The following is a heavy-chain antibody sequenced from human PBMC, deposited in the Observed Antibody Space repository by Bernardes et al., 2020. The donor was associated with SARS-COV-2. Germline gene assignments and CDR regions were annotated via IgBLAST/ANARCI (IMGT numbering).Heavy chain of an antibody. CDR3: TKHWYFDL. CDR1: GCSMNSNTYY. V-gene: IGHV4-39*01. Sequence: SETLSLTCTVSGCSMNSNTYYWGWNRQPPGRGLEWIASIYYSGSTYYNPSLKSRVTISEDASNNQFSLKLSSVTAADTAVYYCTKHWYFDLWGRGTLVTVSS. CDR2: IYYSGST. J-gene: IGHJ2*01.